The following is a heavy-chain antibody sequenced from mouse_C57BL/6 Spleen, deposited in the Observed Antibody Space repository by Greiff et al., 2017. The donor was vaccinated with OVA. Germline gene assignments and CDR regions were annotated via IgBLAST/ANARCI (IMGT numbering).Heavy chain of an antibody. CDR2: IDPSDSET. Sequence: QVHVKQPGAELVRPGSSVKLSCKASGYTFTSYWMHWVKQRPIQGLEWIGNIDPSDSETHYNQKFKDKATLTVDKSSSTAYMQLSSLTSEDSAVYYGARCDYDRRYFEVWGTGTTVTVSP. CDR3: ARCDYDRRYFEV. CDR1: GYTFTSYW. J-gene: IGHJ1*03. V-gene: IGHV1-52*01. D-gene: IGHD2-13*01.